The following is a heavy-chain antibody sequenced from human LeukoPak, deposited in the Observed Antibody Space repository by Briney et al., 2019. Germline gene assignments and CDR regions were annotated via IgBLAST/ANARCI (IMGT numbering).Heavy chain of an antibody. CDR3: TRVGATRDFDI. CDR2: IKSKTDGGTT. CDR1: GFTVSNAW. V-gene: IGHV3-15*01. D-gene: IGHD1-26*01. Sequence: PGGSLRLSCAASGFTVSNAWMSWVRQSPGKGLEWVGRIKSKTDGGTTDYAAPVKGRFTISRDDSKSTLYLQMNSLKTEDTAVYYCTRVGATRDFDIWGQGTMVTVSS. J-gene: IGHJ3*02.